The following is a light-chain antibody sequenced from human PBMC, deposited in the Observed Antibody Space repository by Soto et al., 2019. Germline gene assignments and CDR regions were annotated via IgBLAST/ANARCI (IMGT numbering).Light chain of an antibody. J-gene: IGKJ5*01. CDR3: QQYDNLPIT. CDR1: QDISNY. V-gene: IGKV1-33*01. CDR2: DSS. Sequence: LQMTQSPSSLSVSLGDRVTITCQASQDISNYLNWHQQRPGRAPKVLIYDSSDLETGVSSRFSGSGSGTNFTFTISSLQPEDIATYYCQQYDNLPITFGQGTRLEIK.